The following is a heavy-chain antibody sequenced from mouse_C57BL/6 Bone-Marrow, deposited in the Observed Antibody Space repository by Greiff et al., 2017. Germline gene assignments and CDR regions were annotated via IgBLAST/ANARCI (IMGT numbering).Heavy chain of an antibody. CDR3: ARDLKSNSFAY. J-gene: IGHJ3*01. V-gene: IGHV1-59*01. D-gene: IGHD2-5*01. CDR1: GYTFTSYW. Sequence: QVQLQQPGAELVRPGTSVKLSCKASGYTFTSYWMHWVKQRPGQGLEWIGVIDPSDSYTNYNQKFKGKATLTVDTSSSTAYMQLSSLTSEDSAVYYCARDLKSNSFAYWGQGTLVTVSA. CDR2: IDPSDSYT.